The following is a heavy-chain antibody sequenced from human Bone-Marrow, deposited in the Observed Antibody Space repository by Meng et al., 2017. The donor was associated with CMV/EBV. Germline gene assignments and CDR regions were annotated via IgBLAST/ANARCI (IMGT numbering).Heavy chain of an antibody. CDR3: ARVMIVVNRRYYYYGMDV. J-gene: IGHJ6*02. Sequence: ASVKVSCKASGYTFTSYYMHWVRQAPGQGLEWMGIINPSGGSTSYAQKFQGRVTMTRDTSTSTVYVELSSLRSEDTAVYYCARVMIVVNRRYYYYGMDVWGQGTTVTVSS. CDR2: INPSGGST. CDR1: GYTFTSYY. D-gene: IGHD3-22*01. V-gene: IGHV1-46*01.